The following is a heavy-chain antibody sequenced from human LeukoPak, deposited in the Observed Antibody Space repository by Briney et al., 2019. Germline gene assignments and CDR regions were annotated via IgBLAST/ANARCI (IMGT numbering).Heavy chain of an antibody. J-gene: IGHJ4*02. D-gene: IGHD6-19*01. CDR2: IYYSGST. CDR3: ARGGWFFDY. CDR1: GGSFSGYY. Sequence: SETLSLTCAVYGGSFSGYYWSWIRQHPGKGLEWIGYIYYSGSTYYNPSLKSRVTISVDTSKNQFSLKLSSVTAADTAVYYCARGGWFFDYWGQGTLVTVSS. V-gene: IGHV4-31*11.